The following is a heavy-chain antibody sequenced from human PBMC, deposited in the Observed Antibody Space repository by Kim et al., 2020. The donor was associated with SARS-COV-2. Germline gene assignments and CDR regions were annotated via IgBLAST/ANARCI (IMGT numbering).Heavy chain of an antibody. CDR2: IYYSGST. Sequence: SETLSLTCTVSGGSISSGGYYWSWIRQHPGKGLEWIGYIYYSGSTYYNPSLKSRVTISVDTSKNQFSLKLSSVTAADTAVYYCARSDYYDSSGYLTFGYWGQGTLVTVSS. J-gene: IGHJ4*02. V-gene: IGHV4-31*03. CDR1: GGSISSGGYY. CDR3: ARSDYYDSSGYLTFGY. D-gene: IGHD3-22*01.